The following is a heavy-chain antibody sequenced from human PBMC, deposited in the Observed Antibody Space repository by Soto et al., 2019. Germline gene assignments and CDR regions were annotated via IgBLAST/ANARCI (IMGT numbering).Heavy chain of an antibody. V-gene: IGHV4-39*01. CDR2: IYYSGST. J-gene: IGHJ4*02. Sequence: SETLSLTCTVSGGSISSSSYYWGWIRQPPGKGLEWIGSIYYSGSTYYNPSLKSRVTISVDTSKNQFSLKLSSVTAADTAVYYCARADFWSGYYRKHYFDYWGQGTLVTVSS. D-gene: IGHD3-3*01. CDR3: ARADFWSGYYRKHYFDY. CDR1: GGSISSSSYY.